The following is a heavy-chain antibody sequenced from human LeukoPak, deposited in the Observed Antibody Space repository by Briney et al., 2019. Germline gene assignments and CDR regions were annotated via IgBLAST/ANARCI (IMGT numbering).Heavy chain of an antibody. J-gene: IGHJ4*02. CDR2: INPNSGGT. V-gene: IGHV1-2*02. Sequence: GASVKVSCKASGYTFTGFYMHWVRQAPGQGLEWMGWINPNSGGTNYAQKFQGRVTMTRDTSISTAYMELSRLRSDDTAVYYCAKDYCSGGICYSPDYWAQGPLVTVSS. CDR3: AKDYCSGGICYSPDY. CDR1: GYTFTGFY. D-gene: IGHD2-15*01.